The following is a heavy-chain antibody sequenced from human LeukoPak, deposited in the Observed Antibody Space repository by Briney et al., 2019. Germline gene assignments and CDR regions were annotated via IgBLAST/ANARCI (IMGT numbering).Heavy chain of an antibody. Sequence: GGSLRLSCAASGFSFSSFWMHWVRQAPGKGLVWVSGIKSDGAGTSYVDSVKGRFTISRDNAKNTLDLQMNSLRAEDTAVYYCARAGYGAYMGWGQGMLVTVSS. J-gene: IGHJ4*02. CDR2: IKSDGAGT. V-gene: IGHV3-74*01. D-gene: IGHD4-17*01. CDR1: GFSFSSFW. CDR3: ARAGYGAYMG.